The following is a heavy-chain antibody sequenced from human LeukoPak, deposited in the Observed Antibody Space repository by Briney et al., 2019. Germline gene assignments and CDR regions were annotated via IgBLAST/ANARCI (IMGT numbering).Heavy chain of an antibody. D-gene: IGHD4-17*01. Sequence: SETLSLTCTVSGDSISSGSYYWAWIRQPPGKGLEWIGSIYYSGSTYYNPSLKSRVTISVDTSKNQFSLKLSSVTAADTAVYYCAIFPSRTYGDYGGKYYFDYWGQGTLVTVSS. CDR2: IYYSGST. CDR3: AIFPSRTYGDYGGKYYFDY. CDR1: GDSISSGSYY. V-gene: IGHV4-39*01. J-gene: IGHJ4*02.